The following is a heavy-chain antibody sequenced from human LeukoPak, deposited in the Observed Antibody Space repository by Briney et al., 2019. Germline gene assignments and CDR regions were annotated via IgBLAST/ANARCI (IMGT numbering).Heavy chain of an antibody. CDR1: GGSISSSSYY. D-gene: IGHD5-18*01. J-gene: IGHJ4*02. CDR2: IYYSGST. V-gene: IGHV4-39*07. CDR3: ARGSRGYSYG. Sequence: SETPSLTCTVSGGSISSSSYYWGWIRQPPGKGLEWIGSIYYSGSTYYNPSLKGRVTISVDTSKNQFSLKLSSVTAADTAVYYCARGSRGYSYGWGQGTLVTVSS.